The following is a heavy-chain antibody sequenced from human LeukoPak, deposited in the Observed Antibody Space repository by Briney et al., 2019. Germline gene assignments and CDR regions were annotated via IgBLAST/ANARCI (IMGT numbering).Heavy chain of an antibody. CDR2: FDPEDGET. CDR1: GYTLTELS. CDR3: AGVLQLIAVADTWPRPIDY. Sequence: ASVKVSCKVSGYTLTELSMHWVRQAPGKGFEWMGGFDPEDGETIYAQKFQGRVTMTEDTSTDTAYMELSSLRSEDTAVYYCAGVLQLIAVADTWPRPIDYWGQGTLVTVSS. V-gene: IGHV1-24*01. D-gene: IGHD6-19*01. J-gene: IGHJ4*02.